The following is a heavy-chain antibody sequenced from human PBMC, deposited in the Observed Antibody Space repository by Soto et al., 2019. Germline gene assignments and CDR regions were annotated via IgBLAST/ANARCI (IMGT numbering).Heavy chain of an antibody. V-gene: IGHV1-8*01. J-gene: IGHJ4*02. D-gene: IGHD3-3*01. Sequence: ASVKVSCKASGYTFTSYDINWVRQATGQGLEWMGWMNPNSGNTGYAQKFQGRVTMTRNTSISTAYMELSSLRSEDTAVYYCAIRYYDFWSGYYTFDYWGQGTLVTVSS. CDR1: GYTFTSYD. CDR3: AIRYYDFWSGYYTFDY. CDR2: MNPNSGNT.